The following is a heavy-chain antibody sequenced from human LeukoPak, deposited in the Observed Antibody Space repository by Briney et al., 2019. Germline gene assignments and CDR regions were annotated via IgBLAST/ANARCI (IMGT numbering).Heavy chain of an antibody. D-gene: IGHD3-22*01. CDR2: IWYDGSNE. V-gene: IGHV3-33*01. CDR3: ARGVLMI. CDR1: GFTFSSYV. J-gene: IGHJ4*02. Sequence: GGSLRLSCAASGFTFSSYVMHWVRQAPGKGLEWVAVIWYDGSNEYYADSVKGRFTISRDNAKNSLYLQMNSLRAEDTAVYYCARGVLMIGGQGTLVTVSS.